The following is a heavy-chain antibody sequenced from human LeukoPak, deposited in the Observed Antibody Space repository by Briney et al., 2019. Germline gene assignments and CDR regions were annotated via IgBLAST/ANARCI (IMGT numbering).Heavy chain of an antibody. V-gene: IGHV4-31*03. CDR3: ARTYYYDSSGYPKFDY. J-gene: IGHJ4*02. Sequence: SETLSLTCTVSGGSISSGGYYWSWIRQHPGKGLEWIGYIYYSGSTYYNPSLKSRVTISVDTSKNQFSLKLSSVTAADTAVYYCARTYYYDSSGYPKFDYWGQGTLVTVSS. D-gene: IGHD3-22*01. CDR2: IYYSGST. CDR1: GGSISSGGYY.